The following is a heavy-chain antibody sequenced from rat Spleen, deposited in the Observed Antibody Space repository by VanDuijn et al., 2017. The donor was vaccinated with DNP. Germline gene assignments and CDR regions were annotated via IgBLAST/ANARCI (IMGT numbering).Heavy chain of an antibody. Sequence: EVQLVESGGGLVQPGKSLKLSCAASGSTFGDFYMAWVRQGPTRGLEWVSSISYDGGSTYYRDSVKGRFSISRDNAKSTLYLQVNSLRSEDTATYYCTSNPHIRTAAPFDYWGQGVMVTVSS. D-gene: IGHD3-8*01. CDR2: ISYDGGST. V-gene: IGHV5-20*01. CDR3: TSNPHIRTAAPFDY. CDR1: GSTFGDFY. J-gene: IGHJ2*01.